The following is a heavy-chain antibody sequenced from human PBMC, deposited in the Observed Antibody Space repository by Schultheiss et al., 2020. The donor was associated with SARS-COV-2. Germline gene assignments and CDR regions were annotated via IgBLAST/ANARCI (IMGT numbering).Heavy chain of an antibody. V-gene: IGHV1-2*06. CDR3: ARELGAYCGGDCYDFDY. J-gene: IGHJ4*02. CDR2: INPNSGGT. CDR1: GYTFTSYA. D-gene: IGHD2-21*01. Sequence: ASVKVSCKASGYTFTSYAMHWVRQAPGQGLEWMGRINPNSGGTNYAQKFQGRVTMTRDTSISTAYMELSRLRSDDTAVYYCARELGAYCGGDCYDFDYWGQGTLVTVSS.